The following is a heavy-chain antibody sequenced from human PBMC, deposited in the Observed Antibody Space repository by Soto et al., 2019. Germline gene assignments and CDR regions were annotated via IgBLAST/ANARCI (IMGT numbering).Heavy chain of an antibody. J-gene: IGHJ4*02. V-gene: IGHV3-48*01. CDR3: VGEVGFQLIY. CDR1: GFTCSTHS. Sequence: GGSLRLSCAASGFTCSTHSMNWVRQAPGKGLEWISYITSSSVTMYADSVKGRFTISRDNAKNSLYLQMNSLRAEDTAVYFCVGEVGFQLIYWGQGPLVTVSS. CDR2: ITSSSVTM. D-gene: IGHD2-2*01.